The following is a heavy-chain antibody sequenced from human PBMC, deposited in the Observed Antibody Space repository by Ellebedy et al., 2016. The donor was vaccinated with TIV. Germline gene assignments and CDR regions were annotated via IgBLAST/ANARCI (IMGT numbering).Heavy chain of an antibody. J-gene: IGHJ3*02. CDR2: ISVGSST. Sequence: GESLKISCVVSGFTVNSNYMSWVRQAPGKGLEWVSVISVGSSTYYADSVKGRFTISRDNSKHTLFLQMNSLRAEDTAVYYCASETFNDVDLELWGLFDMWGQGTTVTVSS. CDR3: ASETFNDVDLELWGLFDM. D-gene: IGHD3-16*01. CDR1: GFTVNSNY. V-gene: IGHV3-66*01.